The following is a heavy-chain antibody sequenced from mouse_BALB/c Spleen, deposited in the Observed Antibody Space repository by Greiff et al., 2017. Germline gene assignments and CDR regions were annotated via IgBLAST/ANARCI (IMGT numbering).Heavy chain of an antibody. Sequence: QVQLQQSGAELVRPGASVTLSCKASGYTFTDYEMHWVKQTPVHGLEWIGAIDPETGGTAYNQKFKGKATLTADKSSSTAYMELRSLTSEDSAVYYCTIWLRRRDFDVWGAGTTVTVSS. J-gene: IGHJ1*01. CDR1: GYTFTDYE. CDR2: IDPETGGT. CDR3: TIWLRRRDFDV. D-gene: IGHD2-2*01. V-gene: IGHV1-15*01.